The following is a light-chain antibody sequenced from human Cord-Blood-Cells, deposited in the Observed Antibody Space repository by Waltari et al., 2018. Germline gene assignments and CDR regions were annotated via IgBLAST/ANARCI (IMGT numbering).Light chain of an antibody. J-gene: IGKJ2*01. Sequence: EIVFTQSPATLSSSQGERATLSCMASQSVSSYLAWYQQKPGQAPRLLIYDASNRATGIPARFSGSGSGTDFTLTISSLEPEDFAVYYCQQRSNWPPTFGQGTKLEIK. CDR1: QSVSSY. V-gene: IGKV3-11*01. CDR3: QQRSNWPPT. CDR2: DAS.